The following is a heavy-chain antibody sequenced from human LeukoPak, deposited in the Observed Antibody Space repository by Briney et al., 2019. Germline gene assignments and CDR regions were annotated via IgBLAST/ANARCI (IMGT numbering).Heavy chain of an antibody. CDR2: IVVGSGNT. CDR1: GFTLTSSA. CDR3: AVDSSGYYLRFSY. J-gene: IGHJ4*02. Sequence: SVKVSCKASGFTLTSSAMQWVRRARGQRLEWIGWIVVGSGNTNYAQKFQERVTITRDMSTSTAYMELSSLRSEDTAVYYSAVDSSGYYLRFSYWGQGTLVTVSS. V-gene: IGHV1-58*02. D-gene: IGHD3-22*01.